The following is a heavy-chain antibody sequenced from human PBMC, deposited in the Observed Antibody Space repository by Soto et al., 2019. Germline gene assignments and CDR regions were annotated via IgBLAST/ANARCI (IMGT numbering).Heavy chain of an antibody. V-gene: IGHV3-30-3*01. J-gene: IGHJ6*02. CDR2: ISYDGSNK. CDR1: GFTFSSYA. D-gene: IGHD2-15*01. Sequence: GGSLRLSCAASGFTFSSYAMHWVRQAPGKGLEWVAVISYDGSNKYYADSVKGRLTISRDNSKNTLYLQMNSLRAEDTAVYYCARDRGECSGGSCPRIYYYYYYGMDVWGQGTTVTVSS. CDR3: ARDRGECSGGSCPRIYYYYYYGMDV.